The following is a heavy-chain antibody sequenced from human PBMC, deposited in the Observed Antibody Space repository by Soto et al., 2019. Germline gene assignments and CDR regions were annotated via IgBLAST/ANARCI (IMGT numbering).Heavy chain of an antibody. CDR2: IIPIFGTA. Sequence: SVKVPCKASGGTFSSYAISWVRQAPGQGLEWMGGIIPIFGTANYAQKFQGRVTITADKSTSTAYMELSSLRSEDTAVYYCAIFSLRYIAGQTGFDPCGQGTMVTVYS. J-gene: IGHJ5*02. D-gene: IGHD6-13*01. CDR3: AIFSLRYIAGQTGFDP. V-gene: IGHV1-69*06. CDR1: GGTFSSYA.